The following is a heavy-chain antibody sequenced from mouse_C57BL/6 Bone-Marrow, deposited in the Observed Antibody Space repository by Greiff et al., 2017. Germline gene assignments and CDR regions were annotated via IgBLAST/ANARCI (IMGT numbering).Heavy chain of an antibody. CDR1: GFTFSDFY. Sequence: EVKVVESGGGLVQSGRSLRLSCATSGFTFSDFYMAWVRQAPGKGLEWIAASRNKANDYTTEYSASVKGRFIVSRDTSQSILYLQMNALRAEDTAIYYCARDAGLRYPFAYWGQGTLVTVSA. CDR2: SRNKANDYTT. CDR3: ARDAGLRYPFAY. D-gene: IGHD1-1*01. J-gene: IGHJ3*01. V-gene: IGHV7-1*01.